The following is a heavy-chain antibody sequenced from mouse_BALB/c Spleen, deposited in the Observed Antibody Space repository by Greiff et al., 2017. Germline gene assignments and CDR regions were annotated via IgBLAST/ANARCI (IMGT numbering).Heavy chain of an antibody. CDR2: IWGDGST. Sequence: VKVVESGPGLVAPSHSLSITCTVSGFSLTGYGVNWVRQPPGKGLEWLGMIWGDGSTDYNSALKSRLSISKDNSKSQVFLKMNSLQTDDPARYYCARGLPYYAMDDWGEGTSVTVSS. V-gene: IGHV2-6-7*01. CDR1: GFSLTGYG. CDR3: ARGLPYYAMDD. J-gene: IGHJ4*01.